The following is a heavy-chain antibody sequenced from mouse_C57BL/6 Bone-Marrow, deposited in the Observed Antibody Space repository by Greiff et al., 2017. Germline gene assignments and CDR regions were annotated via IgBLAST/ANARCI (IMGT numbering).Heavy chain of an antibody. J-gene: IGHJ2*01. CDR3: ARTLYYFDY. V-gene: IGHV1-54*01. CDR1: GYAFTNYL. Sequence: VQLQQSGAELVRPGTSVKVSCKASGYAFTNYLIEWVKQRPGQGLEWIGVINPGSGGTNYNEKFKGKATLTADNSSSTAYMQLSSLTSEDSAVYFCARTLYYFDYWGQGTTLTVSS. CDR2: INPGSGGT.